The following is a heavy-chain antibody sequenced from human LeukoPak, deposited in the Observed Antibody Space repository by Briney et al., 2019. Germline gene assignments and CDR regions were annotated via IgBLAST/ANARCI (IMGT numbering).Heavy chain of an antibody. CDR2: ISGSGDTL. Sequence: PGGSLRLSCAASGFTFSNHGMNWVRQAPGKGLEWVSGISGSGDTLYYADSVKGRFTVSRDNSRNTLYLQMSSLRVEDTAAYYCATGPSGDPNYFDQWGQGTLVTVSS. CDR3: ATGPSGDPNYFDQ. V-gene: IGHV3-23*01. CDR1: GFTFSNHG. J-gene: IGHJ4*02. D-gene: IGHD4-17*01.